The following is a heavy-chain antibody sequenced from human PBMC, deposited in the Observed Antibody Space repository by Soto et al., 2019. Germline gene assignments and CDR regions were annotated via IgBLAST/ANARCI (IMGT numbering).Heavy chain of an antibody. Sequence: SETLSLTCAVYGGSFSGYYWNWIRQPPGKGLEWIGEINHSGSTNYNPSLKSRVTISVDTSKNQFSLKLSSVTAADTAVYYCARGYGRKFDYWGQGTLVIVSS. CDR3: ARGYGRKFDY. D-gene: IGHD3-10*01. J-gene: IGHJ4*02. V-gene: IGHV4-34*01. CDR1: GGSFSGYY. CDR2: INHSGST.